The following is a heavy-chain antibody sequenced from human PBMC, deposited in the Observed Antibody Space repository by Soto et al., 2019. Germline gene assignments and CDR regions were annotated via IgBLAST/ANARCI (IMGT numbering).Heavy chain of an antibody. V-gene: IGHV3-23*01. CDR3: AKVRVWYSGSYPTYYGMDV. CDR1: GFTFSNYA. J-gene: IGHJ6*04. D-gene: IGHD1-26*01. CDR2: INGGGGST. Sequence: GGSLRLSCVTSGFTFSNYAMSWVRQAPGKGLEWVSTINGGGGSTYYADSVKGRFTISRDNSKNTLYLQMTSLRAEDTAVYYCAKVRVWYSGSYPTYYGMDVWGKGTTVTVAS.